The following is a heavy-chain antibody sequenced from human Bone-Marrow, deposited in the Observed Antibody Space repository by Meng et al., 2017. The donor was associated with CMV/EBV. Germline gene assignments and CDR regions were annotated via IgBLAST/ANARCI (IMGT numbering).Heavy chain of an antibody. CDR2: TYYRSKWYN. CDR1: GDSVSSNSAA. CDR3: ARDTNWNHETYYYYYYGMDV. D-gene: IGHD1-14*01. V-gene: IGHV6-1*01. Sequence: LRLSCAISGDSVSSNSAAWNWIRQSPSRGLEWLGRTYYRSKWYNDYAVSVKSRITINPDTSKNQFSLQLNSVTPEDTAVYYCARDTNWNHETYYYYYYGMDVWGQGTTVTVSS. J-gene: IGHJ6*02.